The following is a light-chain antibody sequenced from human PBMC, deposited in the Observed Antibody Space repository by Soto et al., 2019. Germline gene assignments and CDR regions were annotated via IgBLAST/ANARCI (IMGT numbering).Light chain of an antibody. Sequence: EIVLTQSPGNLSLSPGERATLSCRASQSVSNNYLAWYQQKPGQAPRLLIYGASSRATGIPDRFSGGGSGTDFTLTISRLEPEDFAVYYCQQCGSSPWTFGQGTKVDIK. V-gene: IGKV3-20*01. CDR1: QSVSNNY. CDR2: GAS. J-gene: IGKJ1*01. CDR3: QQCGSSPWT.